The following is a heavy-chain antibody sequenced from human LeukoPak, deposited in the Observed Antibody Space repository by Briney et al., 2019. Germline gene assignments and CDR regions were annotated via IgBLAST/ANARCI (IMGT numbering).Heavy chain of an antibody. CDR1: GLTSSSYA. V-gene: IGHV3-30-3*01. CDR3: ARDPAPNCGGDCYYFDY. CDR2: ISYDGSNK. D-gene: IGHD2-21*02. Sequence: GGSLSLSCEAPGLTSSSYAMNWVRQAPAKGLGWVAVISYDGSNKYYADSVKGRFTISRDNSKNTLYLQMNSLRAEDTAVYYCARDPAPNCGGDCYYFDYWGQGTLVTVSS. J-gene: IGHJ4*02.